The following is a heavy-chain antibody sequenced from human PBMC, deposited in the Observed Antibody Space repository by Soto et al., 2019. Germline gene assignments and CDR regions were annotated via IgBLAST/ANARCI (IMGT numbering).Heavy chain of an antibody. D-gene: IGHD6-13*01. CDR1: GYTFTSYS. Sequence: QVQPVQSGAEVKKPGASVKVSCKASGYTFTSYSISWVRQAPGQGLEWMGWINPYNGNTNYAQKLQGRVTMTTDTSTSTAYMELRSLRSDDTAVYYCARDLAAAGPFDYWGQGTLVTVSS. CDR2: INPYNGNT. V-gene: IGHV1-18*01. J-gene: IGHJ4*02. CDR3: ARDLAAAGPFDY.